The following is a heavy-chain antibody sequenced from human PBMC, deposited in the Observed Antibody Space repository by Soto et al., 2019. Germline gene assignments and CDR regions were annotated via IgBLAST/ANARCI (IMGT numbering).Heavy chain of an antibody. Sequence: QAQLVESGGGVVQPGRSLRLSCAASGFTFNIYALHWVRQAPGKGLEWVAVISFDGTKKYYSDSVKGRFTISRDNLKNTLYLQMNSLRAEDTAVYYCATSSGWSGDYWGQGTLVTVSS. D-gene: IGHD6-19*01. CDR3: ATSSGWSGDY. CDR2: ISFDGTKK. J-gene: IGHJ4*02. CDR1: GFTFNIYA. V-gene: IGHV3-30-3*01.